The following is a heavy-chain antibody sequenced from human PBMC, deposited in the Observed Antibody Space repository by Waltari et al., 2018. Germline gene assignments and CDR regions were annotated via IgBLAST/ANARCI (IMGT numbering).Heavy chain of an antibody. CDR2: IKQDGSEK. V-gene: IGHV3-7*02. Sequence: EVQLVESGGGLVQPGGSLSLSCAASGFTFRSYWMSWVRQAAGKGLDGVANIKQDGSEKYYVDSVKGRFTISRDNAKNSLYLQMNSLRAEDTAVYYCARGTGDGGFDYWGQGTLVTVSS. CDR1: GFTFRSYW. D-gene: IGHD4-17*01. J-gene: IGHJ4*02. CDR3: ARGTGDGGFDY.